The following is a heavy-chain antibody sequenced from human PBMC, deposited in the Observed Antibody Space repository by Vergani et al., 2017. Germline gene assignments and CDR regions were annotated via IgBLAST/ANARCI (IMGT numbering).Heavy chain of an antibody. J-gene: IGHJ5*02. CDR3: ASAGPSGGWFDP. V-gene: IGHV1-69*02. Sequence: QVQLVQSGAEVKKPGSSVKVSCKASGGTFSSYTISWVRQAPGQGLEWMGRIIPILGIANYAQKFQGSVTITADKYTSTDYMELSSLRSEDTAVYYCASAGPSGGWFDPWGQGTLVTVSS. CDR1: GGTFSSYT. D-gene: IGHD1-26*01. CDR2: IIPILGIA.